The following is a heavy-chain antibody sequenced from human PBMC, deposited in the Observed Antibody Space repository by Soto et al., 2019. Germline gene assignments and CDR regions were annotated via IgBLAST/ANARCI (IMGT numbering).Heavy chain of an antibody. J-gene: IGHJ3*02. CDR1: GFTFSKYA. CDR3: AKDRMNSKFNAFDI. V-gene: IGHV3-23*01. Sequence: GGSLRLSCAASGFTFSKYAMSWVRQAPGKGLEWVSGISASDGSTYYADSVKGRFTVSKDNSKSTLYLQMNSLRAEDTAVYYCAKDRMNSKFNAFDIWGQGTMVTVSS. D-gene: IGHD2-21*01. CDR2: ISASDGST.